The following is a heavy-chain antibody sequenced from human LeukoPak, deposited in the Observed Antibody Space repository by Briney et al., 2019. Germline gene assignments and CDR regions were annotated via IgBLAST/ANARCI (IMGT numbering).Heavy chain of an antibody. D-gene: IGHD6-19*01. J-gene: IGHJ4*02. CDR2: INHSGST. Sequence: SETLSLTCAVYGGSFSGYYWSWIRQPPGKGLEWIGEINHSGSTNHNPSLKSRVTMSVDTSKNQFSLRLSSVTAADTAVYYCARLGQWLLHTPHDYWGQGTLVTVSS. CDR1: GGSFSGYY. V-gene: IGHV4-34*01. CDR3: ARLGQWLLHTPHDY.